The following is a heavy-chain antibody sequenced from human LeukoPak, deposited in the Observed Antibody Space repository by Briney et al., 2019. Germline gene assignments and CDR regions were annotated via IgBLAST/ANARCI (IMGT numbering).Heavy chain of an antibody. D-gene: IGHD1-7*01. CDR1: GFTFSTYW. CDR2: IKPDGSFT. CDR3: VNYNWHSLYDS. Sequence: GGSLRLSCATSGFTFSTYWMCWVRQVPGKGLEWVSRIKPDGSFTAHADSVNGRFTISRDNAKNTVFLQMNSLRAEDTAVYYCVNYNWHSLYDSWGQGTLVTVSS. J-gene: IGHJ5*01. V-gene: IGHV3-74*01.